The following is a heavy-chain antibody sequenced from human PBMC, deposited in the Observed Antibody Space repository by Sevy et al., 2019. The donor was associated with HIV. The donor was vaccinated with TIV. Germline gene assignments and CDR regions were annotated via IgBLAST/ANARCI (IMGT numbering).Heavy chain of an antibody. CDR2: ISGSGDSK. D-gene: IGHD2-21*01. CDR3: AKSSLPNSDYHFDF. Sequence: GGSLRLSCEASGFTFNSHAMTWVRQAPGKGLEWVSAISGSGDSKYCAGSVKGRVTISRDNSNNIMYLQMTSLGADDTAVYYCAKSSLPNSDYHFDFWGQGTVVTVSS. J-gene: IGHJ4*02. V-gene: IGHV3-23*01. CDR1: GFTFNSHA.